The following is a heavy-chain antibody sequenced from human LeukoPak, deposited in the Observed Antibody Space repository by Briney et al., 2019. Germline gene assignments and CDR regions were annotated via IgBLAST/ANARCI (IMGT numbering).Heavy chain of an antibody. CDR2: ISTTGNTI. D-gene: IGHD1-26*01. CDR3: ARIGSYPYYFDY. V-gene: IGHV3-48*03. Sequence: GGSLRLSYAASGFTFSSYEMNWVRQAPGKGLEWVSYISTTGNTIYYADSVKGRFTISRDNAKKSLYLQMNSLRAEDTAVYYCARIGSYPYYFDYWGQGALVTVSS. J-gene: IGHJ4*02. CDR1: GFTFSSYE.